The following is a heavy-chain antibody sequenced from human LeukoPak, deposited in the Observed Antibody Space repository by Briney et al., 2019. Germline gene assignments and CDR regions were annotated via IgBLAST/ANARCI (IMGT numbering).Heavy chain of an antibody. CDR2: ISYDGSSK. D-gene: IGHD6-19*01. CDR1: GFTFSSYG. Sequence: GGSLRLSCAASGFTFSSYGMHWVRQAPGKGLEWVAFISYDGSSKYYADSVKGRFTISRDNSRDTLYLQMNSLRAEDTAVYYCARSIAVADTFDYWGQGTLVTVSS. CDR3: ARSIAVADTFDY. J-gene: IGHJ4*02. V-gene: IGHV3-30*03.